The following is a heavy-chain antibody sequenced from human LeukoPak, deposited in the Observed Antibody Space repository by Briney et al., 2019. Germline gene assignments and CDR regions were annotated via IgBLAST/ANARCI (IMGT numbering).Heavy chain of an antibody. D-gene: IGHD6-6*01. CDR1: GGSISSYY. J-gene: IGHJ3*02. CDR2: IDDSGSA. CDR3: ARRRSIAASDAFDI. Sequence: LETLSLTCIVSGGSISSYYWNWIRQSPGKGLEWIGYIDDSGSANYSPSLKSRLTISLDMSKNQFSLKLSSVTAADTAVYYCARRRSIAASDAFDIWGQGTMVTVSS. V-gene: IGHV4-59*01.